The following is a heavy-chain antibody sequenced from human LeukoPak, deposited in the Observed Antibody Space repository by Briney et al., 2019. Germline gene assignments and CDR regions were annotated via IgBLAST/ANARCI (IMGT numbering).Heavy chain of an antibody. D-gene: IGHD1-14*01. CDR3: AKFRGVNRNFRRYYFDY. CDR2: ISGSGTST. CDR1: GFTFSSYA. V-gene: IGHV3-23*01. J-gene: IGHJ4*02. Sequence: PGGSLRLSCAASGFTFSSYAMSWLRQAPGKGLEWVSAISGSGTSTYYADSVKGRFTISRDNSKNTLYLQMNSLRAEDTAVYYCAKFRGVNRNFRRYYFDYWGQRTLVTVSS.